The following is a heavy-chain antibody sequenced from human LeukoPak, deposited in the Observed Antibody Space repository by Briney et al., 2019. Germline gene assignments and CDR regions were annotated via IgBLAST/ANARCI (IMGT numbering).Heavy chain of an antibody. V-gene: IGHV4-59*01. D-gene: IGHD2-2*01. CDR1: GGSISSYY. CDR2: IYYSGST. J-gene: IGHJ6*03. Sequence: PSETLSLTCTVSGGSISSYYWSWIRQPPGKGLEWIGYIYYSGSTNYNPSLKSRVTISVDTSKNQFSLKLSSVTAADTAVYYCARVVDASYYMDVWGKGTTVTISS. CDR3: ARVVDASYYMDV.